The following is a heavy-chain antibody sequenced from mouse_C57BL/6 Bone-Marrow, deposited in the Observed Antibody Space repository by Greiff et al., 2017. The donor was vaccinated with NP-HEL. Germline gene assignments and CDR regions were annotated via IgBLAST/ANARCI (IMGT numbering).Heavy chain of an antibody. D-gene: IGHD1-1*01. CDR1: GYTFTSYW. J-gene: IGHJ3*01. Sequence: QVQLQQPGAELVRPGSSVKLSCKASGYTFTSYWMHWVKQRPIQGLEWIGNIDPSDSETHYNQKFKDKATLTVDKSSSTAYMQLSSLTSEDSAVYYCARWTTVGGFAYWGQGTLVTVSA. CDR2: IDPSDSET. CDR3: ARWTTVGGFAY. V-gene: IGHV1-52*01.